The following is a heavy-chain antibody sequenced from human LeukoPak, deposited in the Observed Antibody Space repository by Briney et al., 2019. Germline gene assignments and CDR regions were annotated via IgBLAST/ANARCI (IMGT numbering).Heavy chain of an antibody. Sequence: KPSQTLSLTCTVSGGSISSGDYYWSWIRQPPGKGLEWIGYIYYSGSTYYNPSLESRVTISVDTSKNQFSLKLSSVTAADTAVYYCARGINSQLTYYFDYWGQGTLVTVSS. CDR3: ARGINSQLTYYFDY. CDR2: IYYSGST. J-gene: IGHJ4*02. D-gene: IGHD1-1*01. CDR1: GGSISSGDYY. V-gene: IGHV4-30-4*08.